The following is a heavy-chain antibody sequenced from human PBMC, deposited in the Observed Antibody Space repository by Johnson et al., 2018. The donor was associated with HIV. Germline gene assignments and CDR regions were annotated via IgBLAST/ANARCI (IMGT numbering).Heavy chain of an antibody. J-gene: IGHJ3*01. V-gene: IGHV3-20*04. D-gene: IGHD3-22*01. Sequence: VQLVESGGGLVQPGGSLRLSCAASGFTVSSNYMNWVRQAPGKGLEWVSGINWNGGSTGYADSVKGRFTISRDNAQNSLYLQMNSLRAEDTAFYYCARVVAFEVRDLYYYDSSASNDAFDVWGQGTMVTVSS. CDR3: ARVVAFEVRDLYYYDSSASNDAFDV. CDR1: GFTVSSNY. CDR2: INWNGGST.